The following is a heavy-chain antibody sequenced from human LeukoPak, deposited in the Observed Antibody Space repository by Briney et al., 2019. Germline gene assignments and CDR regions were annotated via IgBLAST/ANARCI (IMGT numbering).Heavy chain of an antibody. J-gene: IGHJ5*02. CDR3: ARDMMGIKRFDP. Sequence: ASVKVSCKASGYTFTSYYMHWVRQAPGQGLEWMGIINPSGGSTSYAQKFQGRVTMTRDMSTSTVYMELSSLRSEDTAVYYCARDMMGIKRFDPWGQGTLVTVSS. D-gene: IGHD3-16*01. CDR1: GYTFTSYY. V-gene: IGHV1-46*01. CDR2: INPSGGST.